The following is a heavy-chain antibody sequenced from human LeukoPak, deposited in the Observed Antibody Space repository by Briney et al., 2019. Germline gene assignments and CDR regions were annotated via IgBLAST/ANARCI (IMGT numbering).Heavy chain of an antibody. J-gene: IGHJ4*02. CDR2: IYHSGST. Sequence: PSETLSLTCAVSGGSISSDGYYWSWIRQHPGKGLEWIGYIYHSGSTNYNPSLKSRVTISVDTSKNQFSLKLSSVTAADTAVYYCARVFWGYGSSGYYPYYFDYWGQGTLVTVSS. D-gene: IGHD3-22*01. CDR1: GGSISSDGYY. CDR3: ARVFWGYGSSGYYPYYFDY. V-gene: IGHV4-61*08.